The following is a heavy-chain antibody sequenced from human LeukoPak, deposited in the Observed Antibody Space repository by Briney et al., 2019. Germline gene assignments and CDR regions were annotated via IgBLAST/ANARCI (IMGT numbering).Heavy chain of an antibody. CDR2: ISGSGGST. CDR3: AKDGLRFLEWYLGYFDL. D-gene: IGHD3-3*01. CDR1: GFTFSSYA. Sequence: GGSLRLSCAASGFTFSSYAMSWVRQTPGKGLEWVSSISGSGGSTNYADSVTGRFTISRGNSNNTLYLQMNSLRADVTAVYYCAKDGLRFLEWYLGYFDLWGRGTLVTVSS. J-gene: IGHJ2*01. V-gene: IGHV3-23*01.